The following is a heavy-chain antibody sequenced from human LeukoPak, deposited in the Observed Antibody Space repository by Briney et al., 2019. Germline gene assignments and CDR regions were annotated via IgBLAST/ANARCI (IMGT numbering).Heavy chain of an antibody. CDR1: GFTFTSYA. CDR2: ISGNGGDT. V-gene: IGHV3-23*01. D-gene: IGHD2-15*01. Sequence: GGSLRLSCAASGFTFTSYAMSWVRQAPGKGLEWVSAISGNGGDTFYADSVKGRFTFSRDNSKNTLYLQMNSLRAEDTAVYYCARGRGGSSYDAFDICGQGTMVTVSS. CDR3: ARGRGGSSYDAFDI. J-gene: IGHJ3*02.